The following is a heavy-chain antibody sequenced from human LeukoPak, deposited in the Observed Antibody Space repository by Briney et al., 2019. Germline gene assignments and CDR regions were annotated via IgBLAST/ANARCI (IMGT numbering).Heavy chain of an antibody. CDR3: ARTRFYCSSTSCDNWFDP. V-gene: IGHV4-59*01. CDR2: IYYSGST. D-gene: IGHD2-2*01. Sequence: SETLSLTCTVSGGSISSYYWSWIRQPPGKGLEWIGYIYYSGSTNYNPSLKSRVTISVDTSKNQFSLKLSSVTAADTAVYYCARTRFYCSSTSCDNWFDPWGQGTLVSVSS. CDR1: GGSISSYY. J-gene: IGHJ5*02.